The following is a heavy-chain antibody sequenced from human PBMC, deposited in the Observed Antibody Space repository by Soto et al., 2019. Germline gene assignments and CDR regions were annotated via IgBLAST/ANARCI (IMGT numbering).Heavy chain of an antibody. J-gene: IGHJ5*02. D-gene: IGHD3-10*01. CDR1: GDSFGSYA. V-gene: IGHV1-69*01. CDR3: AREPFGRFDP. Sequence: QMQLVQSGPEVKNPGSSVKVSCKASGDSFGSYAVSWVPQAPGQGLEWMGAIIPVFGTTNYTQKFQGRVTITADDSTTTAYMELSSLRSDDTAVYYCAREPFGRFDPWGQGTLVTVSS. CDR2: IIPVFGTT.